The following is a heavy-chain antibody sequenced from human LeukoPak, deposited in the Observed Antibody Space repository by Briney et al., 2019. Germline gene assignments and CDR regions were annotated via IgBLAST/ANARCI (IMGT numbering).Heavy chain of an antibody. CDR1: GNTFTGYY. CDR2: VNPNTGGT. D-gene: IGHD4-23*01. V-gene: IGHV1-2*06. Sequence: ASVKVSCKASGNTFTGYYIHWVRQAPGQGLEWMGRVNPNTGGTNYAQRFQGRVSMTRDRSISTAYMDLNRLTSGDTAVYYCARDQGDGGNSFDPWGQGTLVTV. CDR3: ARDQGDGGNSFDP. J-gene: IGHJ5*02.